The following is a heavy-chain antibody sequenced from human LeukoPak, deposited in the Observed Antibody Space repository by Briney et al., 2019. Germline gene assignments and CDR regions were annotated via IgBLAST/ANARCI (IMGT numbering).Heavy chain of an antibody. CDR1: GFTFSSYG. CDR3: AKGGGTSSPIGGMTNYYYYYMDV. V-gene: IGHV3-30*02. Sequence: PGGSLRLSCAASGFTFSSYGMHWVRQAPGKGLVWVAVIWYGGSNKYYADSVKGRFTISRDNSKNTLYLQMNSLRAEDTAVYYCAKGGGTSSPIGGMTNYYYYYMDVWGKGTTVTVSS. J-gene: IGHJ6*03. D-gene: IGHD2-2*01. CDR2: IWYGGSNK.